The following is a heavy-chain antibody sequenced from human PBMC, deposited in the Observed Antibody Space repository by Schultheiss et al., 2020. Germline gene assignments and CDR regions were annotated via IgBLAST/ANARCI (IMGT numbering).Heavy chain of an antibody. D-gene: IGHD2-15*01. Sequence: GGSLRLSCAASGFTFSSYAMTWVRQAPGKGLEWVSTTTADGGNTYHADSVKGRFTISRDNSKNTLYLQMNSLRAEDTAVYYCAKDGDIVVVVASDYWGQGTMVTVSS. CDR1: GFTFSSYA. V-gene: IGHV3-23*01. CDR2: TTADGGNT. CDR3: AKDGDIVVVVASDY. J-gene: IGHJ4*02.